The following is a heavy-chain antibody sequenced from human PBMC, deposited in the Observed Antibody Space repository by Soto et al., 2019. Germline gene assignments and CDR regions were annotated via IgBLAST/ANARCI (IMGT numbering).Heavy chain of an antibody. V-gene: IGHV2-5*02. D-gene: IGHD1-26*01. CDR2: IYWDDDK. J-gene: IGHJ4*02. CDR3: AHGATSINHGHEV. Sequence: QITLKESGPTLVKPTQTLTLTCTCSGFSVRSSGVAVGWIRQPPGKALEWLALIYWDDDKRYSPSLKNRLTITRDTSKNQVVLTRTNMDPVDTGTYFCAHGATSINHGHEVWGQGILVSVPS. CDR1: GFSVRSSGVA.